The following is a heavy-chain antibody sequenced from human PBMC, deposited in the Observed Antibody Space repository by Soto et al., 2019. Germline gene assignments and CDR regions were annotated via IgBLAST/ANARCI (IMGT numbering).Heavy chain of an antibody. J-gene: IGHJ5*02. CDR3: ARVDGDFAPP. CDR1: GGSISSGDYY. V-gene: IGHV4-30-4*01. Sequence: QVQLQESGPGLVKPSQTLSLTCTVSGGSISSGDYYWSWIRQPPGKGLEWIGYIYYSGSTYYNPYLTRRANISVDTPKNPCSLNRRSVTAADTAVYYCARVDGDFAPPWGQGTLVTVSS. D-gene: IGHD4-17*01. CDR2: IYYSGST.